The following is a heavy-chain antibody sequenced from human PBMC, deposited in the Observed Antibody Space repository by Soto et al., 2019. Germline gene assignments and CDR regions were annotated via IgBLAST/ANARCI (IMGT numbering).Heavy chain of an antibody. J-gene: IGHJ4*02. CDR3: AKDRHPDGIWTFDY. CDR2: INGGGGTT. CDR1: GFSFSGYT. Sequence: GGSLRLSWAAYGFSFSGYTMNWVRQAQGKGLEWISGINGGGGTTYYADSVKGRFTISRDDSKNILYLQMNSPRAEDTAIYYCAKDRHPDGIWTFDYWGRGTLVTVSS. V-gene: IGHV3-23*01. D-gene: IGHD3-9*01.